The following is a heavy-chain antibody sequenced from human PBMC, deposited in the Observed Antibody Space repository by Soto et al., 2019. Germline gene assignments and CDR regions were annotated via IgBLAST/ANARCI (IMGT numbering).Heavy chain of an antibody. CDR1: GFTFSNYG. V-gene: IGHV3-33*01. D-gene: IGHD3-10*01. CDR3: ARDDEYSGNGMDV. CDR2: ILNDGSNR. J-gene: IGHJ6*01. Sequence: QVQLVESGGGVVQPGRSLILSCAASGFTFSNYGMHWVRQAPGKGLEWVAVILNDGSNRYHADSVKDRFTISRDNSKNTLYLQRNSLRAEYTSVYYCARDDEYSGNGMDVWGQWTTVTVSP.